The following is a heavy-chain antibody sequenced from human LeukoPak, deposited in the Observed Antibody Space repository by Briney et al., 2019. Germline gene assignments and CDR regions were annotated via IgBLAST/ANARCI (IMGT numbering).Heavy chain of an antibody. CDR1: GFTFSSYG. CDR2: ISSSSSYI. Sequence: GGSLRLSCAASGFTFSSYGMHWVRQAPGKGLEWVSSISSSSSYIYYADSVKGRFTISRDNAKNSLYLQMNSLRAEDTAVYYCARDRYYYDSSGDSDAFDIWGQGTMVTVSS. D-gene: IGHD3-22*01. V-gene: IGHV3-21*01. J-gene: IGHJ3*02. CDR3: ARDRYYYDSSGDSDAFDI.